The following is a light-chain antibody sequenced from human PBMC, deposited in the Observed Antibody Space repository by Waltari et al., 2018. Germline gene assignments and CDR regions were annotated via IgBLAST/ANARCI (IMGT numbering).Light chain of an antibody. V-gene: IGLV1-40*01. CDR2: GTN. Sequence: QSVLAQPPSVSGTPGQRVTISCTGSSSNIGAYDVHWYQQLPGTAPKLLIYGTNSRPSGVPDRFSGSKSVTSASLVSAGLQVEDEADYYCQTYDRSLSASVFGGGTKLTVL. CDR3: QTYDRSLSASV. J-gene: IGLJ2*01. CDR1: SSNIGAYD.